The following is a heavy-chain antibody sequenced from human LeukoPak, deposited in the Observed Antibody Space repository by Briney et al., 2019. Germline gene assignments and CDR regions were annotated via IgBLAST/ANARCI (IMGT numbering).Heavy chain of an antibody. CDR2: ISGSAGST. D-gene: IGHD3-22*01. V-gene: IGHV3-23*01. CDR1: GFTFSSYA. J-gene: IGHJ4*02. CDR3: AGDVVITKADY. Sequence: GGSLRLSCAASGFTFSSYAMSWVRQAPGKGLEWVSTISGSAGSTYYADSVKGRFTTSRDNSKNTLYLQMNSLRAEDTAVYYCAGDVVITKADYWGQGTLVTVSS.